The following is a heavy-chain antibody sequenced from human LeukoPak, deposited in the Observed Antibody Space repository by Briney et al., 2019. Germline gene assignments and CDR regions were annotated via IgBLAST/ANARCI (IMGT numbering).Heavy chain of an antibody. V-gene: IGHV4-59*01. CDR3: ASARDGYNLVDY. Sequence: SETLSLTCTVSGGSISSYYWSWIRQPPGKGLEWIGYIYYSGSTNYNPSLKSRVTISVDTSKNQFSLKLSSVTAADTAVYYCASARDGYNLVDYWGQGTLVTVSS. CDR2: IYYSGST. D-gene: IGHD5-24*01. CDR1: GGSISSYY. J-gene: IGHJ4*02.